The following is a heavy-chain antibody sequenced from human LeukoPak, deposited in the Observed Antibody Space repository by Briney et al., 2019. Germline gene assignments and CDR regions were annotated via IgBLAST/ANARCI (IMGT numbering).Heavy chain of an antibody. D-gene: IGHD5-18*01. CDR1: GFTFSSYG. Sequence: PGGSLRLSCAASGFTFSSYGMHWVRQAPGKGPEWVSCIRHDGSNKYYADSIKGRFTISRDNSKNTLYLQMNSLRAEDSAMYYCAKPQDTGMDPFDYWGQGTLVTVSS. J-gene: IGHJ4*02. CDR2: IRHDGSNK. CDR3: AKPQDTGMDPFDY. V-gene: IGHV3-30*02.